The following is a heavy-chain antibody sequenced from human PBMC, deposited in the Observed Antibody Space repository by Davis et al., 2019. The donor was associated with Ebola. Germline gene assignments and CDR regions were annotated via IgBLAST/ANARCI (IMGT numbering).Heavy chain of an antibody. Sequence: GESLKISCAASGFTFSSYAMSWVRQAPGKGLEWVSAISGSGGSTYYADSVKGRFTISRDNSKNTLYLQMNSLRAEDTAVYYCAKEGVGATMAWYFDLWGRGTLVTVSS. V-gene: IGHV3-23*01. CDR2: ISGSGGST. D-gene: IGHD1-26*01. J-gene: IGHJ2*01. CDR3: AKEGVGATMAWYFDL. CDR1: GFTFSSYA.